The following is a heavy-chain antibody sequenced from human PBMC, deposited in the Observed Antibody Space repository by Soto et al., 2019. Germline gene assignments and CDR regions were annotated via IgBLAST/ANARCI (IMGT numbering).Heavy chain of an antibody. CDR1: GGTFNTFA. CDR3: ARAAKRYFDS. Sequence: QVQLVQSGAEVKKPGSSVNVSCKASGGTFNTFAISWVRQAPGQGLEYLGGIVPILGPAFYAQRFQGRVTLTADKSTTTASLELTSLRSEDTAVYYCARAAKRYFDSWAQGPQVTVPS. J-gene: IGHJ4*02. V-gene: IGHV1-69*06. CDR2: IVPILGPA.